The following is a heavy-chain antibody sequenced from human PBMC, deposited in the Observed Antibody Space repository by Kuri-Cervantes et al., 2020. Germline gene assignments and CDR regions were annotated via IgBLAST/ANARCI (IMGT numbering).Heavy chain of an antibody. D-gene: IGHD6-19*01. J-gene: IGHJ4*02. CDR2: IWYDGSNK. V-gene: IGHV3-33*01. CDR1: GFTFSSYG. Sequence: GESLKISCAASGFTFSSYGMHWVRQAPGKGLEWVAVIWYDGSNKYYADSVKGRFTISRDNSKNTLYLQMNSLRAEDTAVYYCTTDLLWWLVQGLAFDYWGQGTLVTVSS. CDR3: TTDLLWWLVQGLAFDY.